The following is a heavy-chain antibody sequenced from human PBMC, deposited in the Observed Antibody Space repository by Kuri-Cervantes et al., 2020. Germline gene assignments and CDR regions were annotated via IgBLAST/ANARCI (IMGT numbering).Heavy chain of an antibody. CDR2: VSWNSGSI. CDR1: GFSFDDFA. CDR3: AKDKGTAIRPYYFDY. V-gene: IGHV3-9*01. Sequence: SLKISCEASGFSFDDFAMHWVRQAPGKGLEWVSGVSWNSGSINYADSVKGRFTVSRDNAKNSLYLQMNSLRAEDTALYYCAKDKGTAIRPYYFDYWGQGTLVTVSS. J-gene: IGHJ4*02. D-gene: IGHD2-21*02.